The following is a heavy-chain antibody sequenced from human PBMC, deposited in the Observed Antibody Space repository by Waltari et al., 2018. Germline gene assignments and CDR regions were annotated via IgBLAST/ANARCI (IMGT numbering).Heavy chain of an antibody. J-gene: IGHJ4*02. Sequence: QLQLVESGGGVVHHGRRLRLSCAASGLTFSSYTLPWVRQAPGKGLEWVAVISYDGSNKYYADSVKGRFTISRDNSKNTLYLQMNSLRAEDTAVYYCARDLGASSSPSGPFDYWGQGTLVTVSS. CDR2: ISYDGSNK. CDR3: ARDLGASSSPSGPFDY. D-gene: IGHD6-6*01. CDR1: GLTFSSYT. V-gene: IGHV3-30-3*01.